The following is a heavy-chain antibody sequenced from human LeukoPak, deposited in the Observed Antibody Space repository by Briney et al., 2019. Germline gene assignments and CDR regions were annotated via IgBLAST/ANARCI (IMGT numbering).Heavy chain of an antibody. Sequence: SQTLSLTCAVSGGSISSGGYSWSWIRQPPGKGLEWIGYIYHSESTYYNPSLKSRVTISVDRSKNQFSLKLSSVTAADTAVYYCARGYGSGSNWFDPWGQGTLVTVSS. V-gene: IGHV4-30-2*01. J-gene: IGHJ5*02. CDR1: GGSISSGGYS. D-gene: IGHD3-10*01. CDR2: IYHSEST. CDR3: ARGYGSGSNWFDP.